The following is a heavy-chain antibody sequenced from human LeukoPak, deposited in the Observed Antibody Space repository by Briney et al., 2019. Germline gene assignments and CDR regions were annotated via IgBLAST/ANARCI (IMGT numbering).Heavy chain of an antibody. J-gene: IGHJ5*02. CDR1: GYTFTIYY. Sequence: GASVKVSCKASGYTFTIYYMQWLRQAPGQGLEWMGIINPSGGSTSYAQKFQGRVTMTRDTSTSTVYMELSSLRSEDTAVYYCARPTTETGDFDPWGQGTLVTVSS. V-gene: IGHV1-46*01. D-gene: IGHD7-27*01. CDR2: INPSGGST. CDR3: ARPTTETGDFDP.